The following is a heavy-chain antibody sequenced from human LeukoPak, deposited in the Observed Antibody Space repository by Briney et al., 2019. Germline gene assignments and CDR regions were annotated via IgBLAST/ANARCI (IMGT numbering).Heavy chain of an antibody. D-gene: IGHD6-19*01. CDR1: GGSFSGYY. Sequence: SETLSLSCAVYGGSFSGYYWSWIRQPPGKGLEWIGEINHSGSTNYNPSLESRVTISVDTSKNQFSLKLSSVTAADTAVYYCARPVAGFRDWGQGTLVTVSS. J-gene: IGHJ4*02. CDR3: ARPVAGFRD. CDR2: INHSGST. V-gene: IGHV4-34*01.